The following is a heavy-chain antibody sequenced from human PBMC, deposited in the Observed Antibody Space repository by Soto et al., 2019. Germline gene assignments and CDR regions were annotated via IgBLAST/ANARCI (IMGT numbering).Heavy chain of an antibody. Sequence: QVQLVESRGGVVQPGRSLRLSCAASGFTFSSYGMHWVRQAPGKGLEWVAVISYDGSNKYYADSVKGRFTISRDNSKNTLYLQMNSLRAEDTAVYYCAKGSTAMTYFDYWGQGTLVTVSS. D-gene: IGHD5-18*01. V-gene: IGHV3-30*18. CDR1: GFTFSSYG. J-gene: IGHJ4*02. CDR2: ISYDGSNK. CDR3: AKGSTAMTYFDY.